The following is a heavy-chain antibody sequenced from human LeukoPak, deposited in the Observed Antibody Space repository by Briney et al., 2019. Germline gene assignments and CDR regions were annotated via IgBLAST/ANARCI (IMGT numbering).Heavy chain of an antibody. CDR1: GGSFSGYY. CDR3: AGLSYGYLSAFDY. D-gene: IGHD5-18*01. CDR2: INHSGST. J-gene: IGHJ4*02. Sequence: KPSETLSLTCAVYGGSFSGYYWSWIRQPPGKGLEWIGEINHSGSTNYNPSLKSRVTISVDTSKNQFSLKLSSVTAADTAVYYCAGLSYGYLSAFDYWGQGTLVTVSS. V-gene: IGHV4-34*01.